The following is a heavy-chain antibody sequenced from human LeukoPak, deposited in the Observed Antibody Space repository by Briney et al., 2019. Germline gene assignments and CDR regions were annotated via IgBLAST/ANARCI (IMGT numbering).Heavy chain of an antibody. D-gene: IGHD3-22*01. J-gene: IGHJ3*02. CDR2: ISGSGGST. CDR1: GFAFSSYA. CDR3: AKDTGSSGYYYISDGFDI. Sequence: GGSLRLSCAASGFAFSSYAMSWVRQAPGKGLEWVSAISGSGGSTYYADSVKGRFTISRDNSKNTLYLQMNSLRAEDTAVYYCAKDTGSSGYYYISDGFDIWGQGTMVTVSS. V-gene: IGHV3-23*01.